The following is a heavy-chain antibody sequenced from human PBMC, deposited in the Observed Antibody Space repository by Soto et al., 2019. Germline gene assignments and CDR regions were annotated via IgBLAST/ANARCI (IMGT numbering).Heavy chain of an antibody. CDR1: GGIFTNNA. J-gene: IGHJ6*02. CDR2: VIPLFDTA. Sequence: QVQVVQSGAEVKKPGSSVKVSCKVSGGIFTNNAISWVRQAPGQGLEWLGGVIPLFDTAYYAQLCLGRLRISEGGATTTAYMELSGLTSADTAVYFCATGGHNDGYNFYHGMDVWGQGTTVTVS. D-gene: IGHD5-18*01. V-gene: IGHV1-69*01. CDR3: ATGGHNDGYNFYHGMDV.